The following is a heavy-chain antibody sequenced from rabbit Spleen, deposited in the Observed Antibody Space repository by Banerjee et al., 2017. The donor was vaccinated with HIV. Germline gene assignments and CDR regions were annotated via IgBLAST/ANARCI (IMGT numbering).Heavy chain of an antibody. J-gene: IGHJ4*01. CDR1: GFSFSSNYY. V-gene: IGHV1S40*01. CDR3: ARDRRTYSYGYGTYALGDGFNL. D-gene: IGHD6-1*01. Sequence: QSLEESGGDLVKPGASLTLTCTASGFSFSSNYYMCWVRQAPGKGLEWIACIYTGTSLNTYYASWAKGRFTISKTSSTTVTLQMTSLTAADTATYFCARDRRTYSYGYGTYALGDGFNLWGQGTLVTVS. CDR2: IYTGTSLNT.